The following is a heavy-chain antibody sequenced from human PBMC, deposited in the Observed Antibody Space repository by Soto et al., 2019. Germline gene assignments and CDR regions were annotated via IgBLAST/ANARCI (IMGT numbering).Heavy chain of an antibody. CDR3: AQNGGSGTFYAFDY. V-gene: IGHV3-23*01. CDR1: GFTFSSYA. CDR2: ISSSGKTT. Sequence: HPGGSLRLSCAASGFTFSSYAMSWVRQAPGKELAWVSAISSSGKTTYYADSVKGRFTISRDNSKNTPYLHMHSLRAEDTAVYFCAQNGGSGTFYAFDYWGQGTLVTVSS. D-gene: IGHD3-10*01. J-gene: IGHJ4*02.